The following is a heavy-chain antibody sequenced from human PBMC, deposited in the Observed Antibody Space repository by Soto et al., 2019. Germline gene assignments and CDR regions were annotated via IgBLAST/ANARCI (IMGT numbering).Heavy chain of an antibody. Sequence: SVKVSCKASGGTFSSYTISWVRQAPGQGLEWMGRIIPILGIANYAQKFQGRVTITADKSTSTAYMELSSLRSEDTAVYYCARDLGFYGSGSYRPYCRLYVCAQVTTVIVSS. CDR1: GGTFSSYT. J-gene: IGHJ6*02. CDR3: ARDLGFYGSGSYRPYCRLYV. D-gene: IGHD3-10*01. CDR2: IIPILGIA. V-gene: IGHV1-69*04.